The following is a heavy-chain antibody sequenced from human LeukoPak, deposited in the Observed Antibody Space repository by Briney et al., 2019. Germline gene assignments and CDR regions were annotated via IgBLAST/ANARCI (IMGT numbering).Heavy chain of an antibody. CDR2: IRYDGSDK. CDR1: GFTFSSYS. Sequence: GGSLRLSCAASGFTFSSYSMNWVRQAPGKGLEWVAFIRYDGSDKYYADSVKGRFTISRDNAKNSLYLQMNSLRAEDTAVYYCARDGAYSGTYRAAFDIWGRGTMVTVSS. D-gene: IGHD1-26*01. J-gene: IGHJ3*02. CDR3: ARDGAYSGTYRAAFDI. V-gene: IGHV3-30*02.